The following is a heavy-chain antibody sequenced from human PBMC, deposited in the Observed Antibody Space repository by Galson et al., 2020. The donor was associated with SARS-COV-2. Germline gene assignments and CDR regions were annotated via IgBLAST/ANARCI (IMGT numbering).Heavy chain of an antibody. CDR1: GFTFSSYG. J-gene: IGHJ6*02. V-gene: IGHV3-30*18. Sequence: TGGSLRLSCAASGFTFSSYGMHWVRQAPGKGLEWVAVISYDGSNKYYADSVKGRFTISRDNSKNTLYLQMNSLRAEDTAVYYCAKGPREYYDFWSGYYDGRGVYYYYDMDVWGQGTTVTVSS. CDR2: ISYDGSNK. CDR3: AKGPREYYDFWSGYYDGRGVYYYYDMDV. D-gene: IGHD3-3*01.